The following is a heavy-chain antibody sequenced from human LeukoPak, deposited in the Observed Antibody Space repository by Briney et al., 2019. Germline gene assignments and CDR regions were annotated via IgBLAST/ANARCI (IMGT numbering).Heavy chain of an antibody. CDR1: GGSISNYY. J-gene: IGHJ4*02. D-gene: IGHD1-26*01. CDR2: IYNSGRT. CDR3: ARQLDRSPWVDY. Sequence: SETLSLTCTVSGGSISNYYWSWIRQPPGKGLEWIGYIYNSGRTNYNPSLKSRVTISVDTSKNQFSLRLSSVTAADTAMYYCARQLDRSPWVDYWGQGTLVTVSS. V-gene: IGHV4-59*08.